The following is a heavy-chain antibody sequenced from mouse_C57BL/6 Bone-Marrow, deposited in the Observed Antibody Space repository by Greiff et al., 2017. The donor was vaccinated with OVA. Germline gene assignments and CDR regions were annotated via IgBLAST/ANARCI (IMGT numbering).Heavy chain of an antibody. CDR3: ARNPYSYWYFDV. Sequence: QVQLQQSGAELARPGASVKLSCKASGYTFTSYGISWVKQRTGQGLEWIGEIYPRSGNTYYNEKFKGKATLTADKSSSTAYMELRSLTSEDSAVYVCARNPYSYWYFDVWGTGTTVTVSS. J-gene: IGHJ1*03. CDR2: IYPRSGNT. D-gene: IGHD2-10*01. V-gene: IGHV1-81*01. CDR1: GYTFTSYG.